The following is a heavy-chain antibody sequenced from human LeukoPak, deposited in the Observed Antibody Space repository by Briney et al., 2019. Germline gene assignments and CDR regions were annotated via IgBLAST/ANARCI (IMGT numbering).Heavy chain of an antibody. CDR1: GFTFSSYA. Sequence: PGASLGLSCAASGFTFSSYAMSWVRQAPGKGLEWVSAISGSGGSTYYADSVKGRFTISRDNSKNTLYLQMNSLRAEDTAVYYCAKIGRWEHHFDYWGQGTLVTVSS. V-gene: IGHV3-23*01. CDR2: ISGSGGST. D-gene: IGHD1-26*01. J-gene: IGHJ4*02. CDR3: AKIGRWEHHFDY.